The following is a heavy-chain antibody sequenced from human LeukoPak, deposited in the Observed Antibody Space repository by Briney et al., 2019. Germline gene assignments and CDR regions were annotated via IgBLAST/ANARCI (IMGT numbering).Heavy chain of an antibody. Sequence: PGGSLRLSCAASGFTVSSNYMSWVRQAPGKGLEWVSVIYSGGSTYYADSVKGRFTISRDNSKNTLYLQMNRLRAEDTAVYYCARGSDDYGSGTYKYFHHWGQGTLVTVSS. J-gene: IGHJ1*01. CDR1: GFTVSSNY. CDR3: ARGSDDYGSGTYKYFHH. CDR2: IYSGGST. V-gene: IGHV3-66*01. D-gene: IGHD3-10*01.